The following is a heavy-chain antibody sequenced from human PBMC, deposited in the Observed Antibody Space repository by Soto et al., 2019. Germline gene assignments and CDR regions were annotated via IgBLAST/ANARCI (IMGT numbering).Heavy chain of an antibody. D-gene: IGHD2-15*01. J-gene: IGHJ6*02. CDR3: AILNGYCVRGSCHGHYAMDV. CDR1: SAPVSSTTYT. Sequence: QLQLQESGPGLVKPSETLSLTCTVSSAPVSSTTYTWGWIRQPPGKGLEWVASVYYGGRSYYNPTLNSRVTISVDTSKNQFSLKMTSVTAADTAVYYCAILNGYCVRGSCHGHYAMDVWGQGTTVTVSS. V-gene: IGHV4-39*01. CDR2: VYYGGRS.